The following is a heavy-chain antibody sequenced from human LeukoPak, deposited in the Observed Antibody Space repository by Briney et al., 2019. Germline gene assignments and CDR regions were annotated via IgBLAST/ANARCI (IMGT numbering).Heavy chain of an antibody. J-gene: IGHJ5*02. Sequence: GGSLRLSCAASGFTFSSYGMSWVRQAPGKGLEWVSAISGSGGSTYYAGSVKGRFTISRDNSKNTLYLQMNSLRAEDTAVYYCASYDSRDNWFDPWGQGTLVTVSS. V-gene: IGHV3-23*01. CDR3: ASYDSRDNWFDP. D-gene: IGHD3-22*01. CDR2: ISGSGGST. CDR1: GFTFSSYG.